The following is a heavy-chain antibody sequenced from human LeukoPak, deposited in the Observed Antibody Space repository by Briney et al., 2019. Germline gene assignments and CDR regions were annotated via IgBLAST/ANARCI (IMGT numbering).Heavy chain of an antibody. V-gene: IGHV3-23*01. Sequence: PGGSLRLSCAASGFTFSSYAMSWVRQAPGKGLEWVSAISGSGGSTYYADSVRGRFTISRDNSKNTLYLQMNSLRAEDTAVYYCARDRTTMVRGVITYYFDYWGQGTLVTVSS. CDR1: GFTFSSYA. D-gene: IGHD3-10*01. CDR2: ISGSGGST. CDR3: ARDRTTMVRGVITYYFDY. J-gene: IGHJ4*02.